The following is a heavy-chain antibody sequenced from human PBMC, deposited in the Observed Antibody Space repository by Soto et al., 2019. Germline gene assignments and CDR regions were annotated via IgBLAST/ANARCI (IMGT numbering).Heavy chain of an antibody. CDR1: QYTFTGYT. V-gene: IGHV1-18*04. J-gene: IGHJ5*02. D-gene: IGHD4-17*01. Sequence: QVHLVQSETEVKEPGASVTVSCKTSQYTFTGYTINWVRQAPGQGLEWLGWISSLSGNTYYARKFQGRRALTTDTPPTTPSMGRRSLRAVTTPVYFCARGTVTSGAWFGRWGQGTRVNASS. CDR2: ISSLSGNT. CDR3: ARGTVTSGAWFGR.